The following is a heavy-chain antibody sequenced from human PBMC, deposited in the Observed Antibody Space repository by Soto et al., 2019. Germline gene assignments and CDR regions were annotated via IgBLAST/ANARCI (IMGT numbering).Heavy chain of an antibody. CDR2: IRSNRFGATI. CDR3: GRSPRHCSGGGCSAFDF. CDR1: GFTFRDHG. J-gene: IGHJ4*02. Sequence: EVQMVESGGGLVQPGRALRLSCTGSGFTFRDHGLTWVRQAPGKGLERLGFIRSNRFGATIEVAASVQGRFYISRDDSNTGAYLQLNNLQSEDTAVYYCGRSPRHCSGGGCSAFDFWGRGTLVTVSS. D-gene: IGHD2-15*01. V-gene: IGHV3-49*04.